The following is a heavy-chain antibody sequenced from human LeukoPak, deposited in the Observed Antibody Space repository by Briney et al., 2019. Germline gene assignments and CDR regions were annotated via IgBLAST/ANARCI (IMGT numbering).Heavy chain of an antibody. V-gene: IGHV4-59*12. D-gene: IGHD5-18*01. CDR3: ARGYGAFDI. CDR1: GGSISSYY. J-gene: IGHJ3*02. Sequence: SETLSLTCIVSGGSISSYYWSWIRQPPGKGLEWIGNIHYSGSTNYNPSLKSRVTISVDTSKNQFSLKLSSVTAADTAVYYCARGYGAFDIWGQGTMVTVSS. CDR2: IHYSGST.